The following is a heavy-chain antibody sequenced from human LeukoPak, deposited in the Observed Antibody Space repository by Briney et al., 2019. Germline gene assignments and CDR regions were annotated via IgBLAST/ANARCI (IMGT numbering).Heavy chain of an antibody. CDR1: GYTFTSYY. CDR3: ARVLNMVRGVIILGY. Sequence: ASVKVSCKASGYTFTSYYMHWVRQAPGQGLEWMGIINPSGGSTSYAQKFRGRVTMTRDTSTSTVYMELSSLRSEDTAVYYCARVLNMVRGVIILGYWGQGTLVTVSS. D-gene: IGHD3-10*01. CDR2: INPSGGST. J-gene: IGHJ4*02. V-gene: IGHV1-46*01.